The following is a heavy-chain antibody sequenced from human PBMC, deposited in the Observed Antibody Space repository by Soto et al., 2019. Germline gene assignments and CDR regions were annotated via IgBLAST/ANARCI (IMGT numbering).Heavy chain of an antibody. CDR1: GYTFTSYD. J-gene: IGHJ5*02. CDR3: AGDPDSHYNDSHASSYP. CDR2: MNPNSGIT. D-gene: IGHD4-4*01. V-gene: IGHV1-8*01. Sequence: ASVKVSCKASGYTFTSYDINWVRQATGQGLEWMGWMNPNSGITGYAQKFQGRVTITANTFIGTAYMELTGLRSDDTAVYYCAGDPDSHYNDSHASSYPWGQGTLVTVSS.